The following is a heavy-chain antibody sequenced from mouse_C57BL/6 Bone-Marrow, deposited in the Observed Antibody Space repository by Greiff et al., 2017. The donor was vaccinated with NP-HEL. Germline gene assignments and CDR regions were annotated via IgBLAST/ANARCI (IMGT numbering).Heavy chain of an antibody. Sequence: EVKLQESGGGLVKPGGSLKLSCAASGFTFSSYAMSWVRQTPEKRLEWVATISDGGSYTYYPDNVKGRFTISRDNAKNNLYLQMSHLKSEDTAMYYCARDPHYGNYVGYFDYWGQGTTLTVSS. D-gene: IGHD2-1*01. CDR2: ISDGGSYT. J-gene: IGHJ2*01. CDR1: GFTFSSYA. V-gene: IGHV5-4*01. CDR3: ARDPHYGNYVGYFDY.